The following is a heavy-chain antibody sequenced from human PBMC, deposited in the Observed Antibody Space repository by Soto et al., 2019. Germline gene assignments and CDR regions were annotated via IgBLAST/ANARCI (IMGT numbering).Heavy chain of an antibody. CDR3: AIVSASGWHVNGCDYFDS. J-gene: IGHJ4*02. CDR1: GFTISSYA. Sequence: WEALTLTCAASGFTISSYAMNWVRQAPGKGLEWVSAISYSGGNAYYADSVNGLFTISRDNTKNSLYLQMTTLRDEDTAVYYCAIVSASGWHVNGCDYFDSWGKGTLVPVSS. V-gene: IGHV3-23*01. CDR2: ISYSGGNA. D-gene: IGHD6-19*01.